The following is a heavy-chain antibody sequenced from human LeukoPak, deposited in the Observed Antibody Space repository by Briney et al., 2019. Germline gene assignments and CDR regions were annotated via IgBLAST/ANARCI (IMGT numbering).Heavy chain of an antibody. D-gene: IGHD5-24*01. Sequence: GSSVKVSCKASGGTFSSYAISWVRQAPGQGLEWMGGIIPIFGTANYAQKFQGRVTITADKSTSTAYMERSSLRSEDTAVYYCARDGRWLQFRGGIDYWGQGILVTVSS. J-gene: IGHJ4*02. CDR2: IIPIFGTA. CDR3: ARDGRWLQFRGGIDY. CDR1: GGTFSSYA. V-gene: IGHV1-69*06.